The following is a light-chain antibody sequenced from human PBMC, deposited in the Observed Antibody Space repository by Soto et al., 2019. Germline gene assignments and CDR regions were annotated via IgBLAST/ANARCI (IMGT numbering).Light chain of an antibody. CDR1: QNINIW. Sequence: DLRMTQSPSTLSASVGDRVTITCRASQNINIWLAWYQQKPGTAPKLLIYKASTLESVVPSRFSGNGSGTDFTLTISSLQPDDSPTYYCQQYNGLPTWTFGQGTKVEMK. V-gene: IGKV1-5*03. J-gene: IGKJ1*01. CDR3: QQYNGLPTWT. CDR2: KAS.